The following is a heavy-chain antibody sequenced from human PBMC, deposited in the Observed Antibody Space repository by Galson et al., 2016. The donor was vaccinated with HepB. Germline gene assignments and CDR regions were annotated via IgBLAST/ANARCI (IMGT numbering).Heavy chain of an antibody. J-gene: IGHJ4*01. V-gene: IGHV5-10-1*01. Sequence: SGAEVKKPGESLRISCQGSTVNFIRYWISWVRQMPGKGLEWMGRIDPSDSYTKYSPSFQGHVTISLDKSISTAYLQWSSLKASDTAMYYCAIFYFDSGSYYTPDYWGHGTLVTVSS. CDR2: IDPSDSYT. CDR1: TVNFIRYW. CDR3: AIFYFDSGSYYTPDY. D-gene: IGHD3-10*01.